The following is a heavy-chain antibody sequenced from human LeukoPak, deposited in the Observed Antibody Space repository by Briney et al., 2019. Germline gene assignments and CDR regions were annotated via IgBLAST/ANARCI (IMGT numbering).Heavy chain of an antibody. CDR1: GFTFSSYG. J-gene: IGHJ4*02. Sequence: GGPLRLSCAASGFTFSSYGMHWVRQAPGKGLEWVAVISYEVINKFYADSVKGRFTISRDNSKNTLYLQMNSLRPEDTAVYYCAKDTKVYYGSGSYAPDYRGQGTLVTVSS. CDR2: ISYEVINK. D-gene: IGHD3-10*01. CDR3: AKDTKVYYGSGSYAPDY. V-gene: IGHV3-30*18.